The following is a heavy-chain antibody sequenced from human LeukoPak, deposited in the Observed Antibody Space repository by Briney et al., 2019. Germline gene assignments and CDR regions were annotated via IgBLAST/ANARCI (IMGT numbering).Heavy chain of an antibody. CDR1: GGTFSSYA. J-gene: IGHJ6*02. D-gene: IGHD6-13*01. Sequence: GASVKVSCKASGGTFSSYAISWVRQAPGQGLEWMGGIIPIFGTANYAQKFQGRVTITADESTSTAYMELSSLRSEDTAVYYCARGRSWYTGMDVWGQGTTVTVSS. V-gene: IGHV1-69*13. CDR3: ARGRSWYTGMDV. CDR2: IIPIFGTA.